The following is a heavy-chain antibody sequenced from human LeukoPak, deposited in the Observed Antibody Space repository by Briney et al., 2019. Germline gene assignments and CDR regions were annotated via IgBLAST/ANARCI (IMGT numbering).Heavy chain of an antibody. CDR2: IYYSGST. CDR1: GGSFSGYY. J-gene: IGHJ4*02. D-gene: IGHD3-9*01. CDR3: ARGDDIFNYFDY. Sequence: SETLSLTCTVYGGSFSGYYWGWIRQPPGKGLEWIGSIYYSGSTYYNPSLKSRVTISVDTSKNQFSLKLSSVTAADTAVYYCARGDDIFNYFDYWGQGTLVTVSS. V-gene: IGHV4-39*07.